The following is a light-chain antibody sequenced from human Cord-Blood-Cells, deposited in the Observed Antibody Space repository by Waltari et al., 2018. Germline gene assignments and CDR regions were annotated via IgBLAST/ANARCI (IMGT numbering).Light chain of an antibody. CDR2: KVS. V-gene: IGKV2-30*02. CDR3: MQGTHWLYT. Sequence: DVVMTQSPLSLPVTLGQPASISCRSSQSLVHSDGNTYLNWFQQRPGQSPRRLIYKVSNRDSGVPDRFSGSGSGTDFTLKISRVEAEDVGVYYCMQGTHWLYTFGQGTKPEIK. CDR1: QSLVHSDGNTY. J-gene: IGKJ2*01.